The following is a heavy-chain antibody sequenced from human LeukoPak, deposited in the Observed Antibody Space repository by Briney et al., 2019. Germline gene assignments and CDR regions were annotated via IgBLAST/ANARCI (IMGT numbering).Heavy chain of an antibody. CDR1: GGSVSSGSYY. Sequence: SETLSLTCTVSGGSVSSGSYYWGWIRQPPGKGLEWIGDIYYSGSTNYNPSLKSRVTISVDTSKNQFSLKLSSVTAADTAVYYCARDRGTMVRGVIIPRHYFDYWGQGTLVTVSS. D-gene: IGHD3-10*01. J-gene: IGHJ4*02. CDR3: ARDRGTMVRGVIIPRHYFDY. V-gene: IGHV4-61*01. CDR2: IYYSGST.